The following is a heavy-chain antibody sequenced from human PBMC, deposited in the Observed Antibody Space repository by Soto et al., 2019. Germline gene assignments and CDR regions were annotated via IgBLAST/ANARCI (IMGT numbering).Heavy chain of an antibody. CDR1: GFTFSSHW. CDR3: ARNNWGIDY. J-gene: IGHJ4*02. D-gene: IGHD7-27*01. V-gene: IGHV3-74*01. CDR2: IDTYGGTI. Sequence: GGSLRLSCAASGFTFSSHWMHWVRQAPGKGLMWVSRIDTYGGTIDYADSVEGRFTISRDNVRNTLYLHMNSLRVEDTAVYYCARNNWGIDYWGQGVLVTVSS.